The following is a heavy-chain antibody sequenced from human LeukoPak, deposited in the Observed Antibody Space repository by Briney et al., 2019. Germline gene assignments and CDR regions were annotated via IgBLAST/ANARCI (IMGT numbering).Heavy chain of an antibody. Sequence: SETLSLTCIVSGGSISSSGYYWSWIRQHPGKGLEWIGYIYYSGSTNYNPSLKSRVTISVDTSKNQFSLKLSSVTAADTAVYYCASRSGEQPAQLAFDIWGQGTMVTVSS. CDR1: GGSISSSGYY. CDR2: IYYSGST. CDR3: ASRSGEQPAQLAFDI. D-gene: IGHD3-16*01. J-gene: IGHJ3*02. V-gene: IGHV4-61*08.